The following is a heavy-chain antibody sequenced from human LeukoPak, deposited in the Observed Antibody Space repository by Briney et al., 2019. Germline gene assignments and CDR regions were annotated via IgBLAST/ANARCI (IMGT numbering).Heavy chain of an antibody. J-gene: IGHJ4*02. CDR1: GFTFSSYA. CDR2: ISGSGGST. D-gene: IGHD1-26*01. CDR3: ARTTSGSYDY. Sequence: GGSLRLSCAASGFTFSSYAMSWVRQAPGKGLEWVSAISGSGGSTYYADSVKGRFTISRDNSKNSLYLQMNSLRAEDTASYHCARTTSGSYDYWGQGTLVTVSS. V-gene: IGHV3-23*01.